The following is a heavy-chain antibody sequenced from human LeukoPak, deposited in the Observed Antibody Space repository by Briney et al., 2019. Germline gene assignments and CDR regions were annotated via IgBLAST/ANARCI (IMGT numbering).Heavy chain of an antibody. CDR1: GGSFSGYY. V-gene: IGHV4-34*01. J-gene: IGHJ6*03. Sequence: SETLPLTCAVYGGSFSGYYWSWIRQPPGKGLDGIGEINHSGSTNYNPSLQSRVTISADTSKNQFSLKLSSVTAADTAVYYCASPWGYQLPRETTHYYYMDVWGKRTTVTDSS. CDR3: ASPWGYQLPRETTHYYYMDV. CDR2: INHSGST. D-gene: IGHD2-2*01.